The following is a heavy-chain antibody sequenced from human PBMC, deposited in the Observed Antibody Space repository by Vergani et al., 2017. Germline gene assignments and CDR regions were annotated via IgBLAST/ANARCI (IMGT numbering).Heavy chain of an antibody. V-gene: IGHV3-48*01. Sequence: VQLVESGGGVVQPGGSLRLSCAASGFTFSSSGMNWVRQAPGKGLEWVSYISSSSSTKYYAEPVKGRFAISRDNAKNSLYLQMNSLRAEDTAVYYCARAAFYYDSSVYYSVVDYWGQGTLVTVSS. CDR2: ISSSSSTK. J-gene: IGHJ4*02. CDR1: GFTFSSSG. D-gene: IGHD3-22*01. CDR3: ARAAFYYDSSVYYSVVDY.